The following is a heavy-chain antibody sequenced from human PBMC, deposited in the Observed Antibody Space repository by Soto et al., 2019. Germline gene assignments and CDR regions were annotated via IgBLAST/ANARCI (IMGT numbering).Heavy chain of an antibody. J-gene: IGHJ5*02. CDR1: GYTFTSYG. Sequence: QVQLVQSGAEVKKPGASVKVSCKASGYTFTSYGISWVRQAPGQGLEWMGWISAYNGNTNYAEKLQGRVTMTTDTSTSTAHTELRSQASDDTAVYYGARGPPIRTMVPPNWFDPWGQGTLVTVSS. CDR2: ISAYNGNT. D-gene: IGHD3-10*01. CDR3: ARGPPIRTMVPPNWFDP. V-gene: IGHV1-18*01.